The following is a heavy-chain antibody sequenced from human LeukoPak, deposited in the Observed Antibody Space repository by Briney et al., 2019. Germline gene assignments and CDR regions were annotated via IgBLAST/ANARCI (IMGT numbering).Heavy chain of an antibody. J-gene: IGHJ4*02. CDR1: GYSFPSFW. D-gene: IGHD3-9*01. CDR3: ARHGRDILTGYRDY. Sequence: GESLKISCKGSGYSFPSFWIGWVRQMPGKGLEWMGIIYPGDSETRYSPSFQGQVTISVDKSISTAYLQWSSLKASDTAMYYCARHGRDILTGYRDYWGQGTLVTVSS. CDR2: IYPGDSET. V-gene: IGHV5-51*01.